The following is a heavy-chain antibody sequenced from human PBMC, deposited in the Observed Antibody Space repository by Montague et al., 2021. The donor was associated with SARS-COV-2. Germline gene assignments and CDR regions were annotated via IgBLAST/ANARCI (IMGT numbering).Heavy chain of an antibody. Sequence: SLRLSCAASGFTFSSYALTWVRQAPGKGLEWVSFISGSGGSAYYADSVKGRFTISRDNSENTVYLQMTSLRAEDMAMYCCAKATWVLTVASLDYWGQGTLVTVSS. CDR3: AKATWVLTVASLDY. D-gene: IGHD3-9*01. V-gene: IGHV3-23*01. CDR2: ISGSGGSA. J-gene: IGHJ4*02. CDR1: GFTFSSYA.